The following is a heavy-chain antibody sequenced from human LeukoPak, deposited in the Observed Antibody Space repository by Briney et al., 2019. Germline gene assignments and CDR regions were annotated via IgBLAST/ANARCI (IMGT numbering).Heavy chain of an antibody. V-gene: IGHV1-18*01. CDR2: ISAYNGNT. J-gene: IGHJ4*02. CDR3: AREAYYYDSSGYYYYFDY. Sequence: ASVKVSCKASGYTFTSYGMSWVRQAPGQGLEWMGWISAYNGNTNYAQKLQGRVTMTTDTSTSTAYMELRSLRSDDTAVYYCAREAYYYDSSGYYYYFDYWGQGALVTVSS. D-gene: IGHD3-22*01. CDR1: GYTFTSYG.